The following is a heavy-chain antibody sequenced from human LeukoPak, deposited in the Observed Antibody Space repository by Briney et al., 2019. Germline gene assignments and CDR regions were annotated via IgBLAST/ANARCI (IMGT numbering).Heavy chain of an antibody. Sequence: QTGGSLRLSCAASGFTFSIYSMNWVRQAPGKGLEWVSYISSSSSTIHYVDSVKGRFTISRDDAKNSLYLQMNNLRAEDTAVYYRARDLYPGYWGQGTLVTVSS. V-gene: IGHV3-48*01. CDR2: ISSSSSTI. CDR3: ARDLYPGY. D-gene: IGHD3-16*01. CDR1: GFTFSIYS. J-gene: IGHJ4*02.